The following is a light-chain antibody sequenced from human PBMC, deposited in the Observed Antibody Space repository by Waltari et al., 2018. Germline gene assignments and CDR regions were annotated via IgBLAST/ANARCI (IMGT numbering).Light chain of an antibody. CDR3: QQSYTAPWT. CDR2: AAS. V-gene: IGKV1-39*01. J-gene: IGKJ1*01. CDR1: QTIVTY. Sequence: DIQMTQSPSSLSASVGDRVTLTCRASQTIVTYLNWYQQKPGKAPKLLIYAASSFQSGVPSRFSGSGSGTDFTLTINSLQPEDFATYFCQQSYTAPWTFGQGTQVEIK.